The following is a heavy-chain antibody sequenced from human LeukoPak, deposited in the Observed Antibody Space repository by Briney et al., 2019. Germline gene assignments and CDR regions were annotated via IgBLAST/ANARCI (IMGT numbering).Heavy chain of an antibody. CDR2: IYYSGST. CDR3: AREAPDLFWSGYHDAFDI. Sequence: PSETLSLTCTVSGGSISSYYWSWIRQPPGKGLEWIAYIYYSGSTNYNPSPKSRVTISVDTSKNQFSLKLSSVTAADTAVYYCAREAPDLFWSGYHDAFDIWGQGTMVTVSS. V-gene: IGHV4-59*01. CDR1: GGSISSYY. J-gene: IGHJ3*02. D-gene: IGHD3-3*01.